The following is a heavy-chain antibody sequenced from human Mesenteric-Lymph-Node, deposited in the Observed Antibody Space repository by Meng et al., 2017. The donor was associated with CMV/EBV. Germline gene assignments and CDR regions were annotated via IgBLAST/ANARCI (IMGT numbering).Heavy chain of an antibody. V-gene: IGHV3-30*04. CDR2: ISYDGSNK. J-gene: IGHJ6*02. CDR1: GFTFSSYA. CDR3: AKDQDGSGIYYYYGMDV. Sequence: GGSLRLSCAASGFTFSSYAMNWVRQAPGKGLEWVAVISYDGSNKYYADSVKGRFTISRDNSKNTLYLQMNSLRAEDTAVYYCAKDQDGSGIYYYYGMDVWGQGTTVTVSS. D-gene: IGHD3-10*01.